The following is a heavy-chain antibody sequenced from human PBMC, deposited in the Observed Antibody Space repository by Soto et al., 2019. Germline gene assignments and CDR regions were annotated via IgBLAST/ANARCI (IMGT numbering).Heavy chain of an antibody. J-gene: IGHJ4*02. CDR3: AREQEGSINNCYKYTCGYFDY. V-gene: IGHV3-21*01. D-gene: IGHD2-2*02. Sequence: EVQLVESGGGLVKPGGSLRLSCAASGFTFSDYSMNWVRQAPGKGLEWVSSISGSGGFIYYADSVKGRLTIYRDNAKKSLYLQLTSLRAEDTAVYYGAREQEGSINNCYKYTCGYFDYWGQGTVVTVSS. CDR1: GFTFSDYS. CDR2: ISGSGGFI.